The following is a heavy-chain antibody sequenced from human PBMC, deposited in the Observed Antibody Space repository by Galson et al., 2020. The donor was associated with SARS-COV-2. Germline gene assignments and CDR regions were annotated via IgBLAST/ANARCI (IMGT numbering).Heavy chain of an antibody. CDR2: ISYDGSNK. V-gene: IGHV3-30-3*01. CDR3: ARDSALMIASYYYGMDV. J-gene: IGHJ6*02. CDR1: GFTFSSYA. D-gene: IGHD3-22*01. Sequence: GGSLILSCAASGFTFSSYAMHWVRQAPGKGLEWVAVISYDGSNKYYADSVKGRFTISRDNSKNTLYLQMNSLRAEDTAVYYCARDSALMIASYYYGMDVWGQGTTVTVSS.